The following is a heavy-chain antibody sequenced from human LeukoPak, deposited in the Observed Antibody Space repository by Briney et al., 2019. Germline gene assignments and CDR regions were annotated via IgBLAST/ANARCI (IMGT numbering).Heavy chain of an antibody. J-gene: IGHJ6*02. Sequence: ASVSVSCTASGYTFTSSGISWVRQAPGQGLEWMGWISAYNGNTNYAQKLPGRVTMTTDTSTSTAYMELRRLRSDDTAVYYCARARNRSTRGNSGYYNPNYYGRRVWGQETTVSVAS. V-gene: IGHV1-18*01. CDR3: ARARNRSTRGNSGYYNPNYYGRRV. CDR2: ISAYNGNT. CDR1: GYTFTSSG. D-gene: IGHD5-12*01.